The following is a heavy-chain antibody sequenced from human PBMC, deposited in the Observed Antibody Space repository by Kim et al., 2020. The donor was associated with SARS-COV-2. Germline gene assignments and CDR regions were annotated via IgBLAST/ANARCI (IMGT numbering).Heavy chain of an antibody. CDR1: GGSISSSSYY. CDR2: IYYSGST. CDR3: ARLRWLQLLVNWYFDL. V-gene: IGHV4-39*01. J-gene: IGHJ2*01. Sequence: SETLSLTCTVSGGSISSSSYYWGWIRQPPGKGLEWIGSIYYSGSTYYNPSLKSRVTISVDTSKNQFSLKLSSVTAADTAVYYCARLRWLQLLVNWYFDLWGRGTLVTVSS. D-gene: IGHD5-12*01.